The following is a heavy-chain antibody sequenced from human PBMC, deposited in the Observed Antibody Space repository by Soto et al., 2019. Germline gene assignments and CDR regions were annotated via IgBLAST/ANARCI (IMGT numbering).Heavy chain of an antibody. J-gene: IGHJ5*02. CDR2: IDGSGGIT. CDR3: VKNSGWFNT. CDR1: GFTFGTTD. V-gene: IGHV3-23*01. Sequence: GGSLRLSCAASGFTFGTTDMSWVRQAPGEGLEWVSTIDGSGGITYYADSVKGRFTISRDNSRNAVYLQMNSLRGDDTALYYCVKNSGWFNTWGQGALVTVSS. D-gene: IGHD3-10*01.